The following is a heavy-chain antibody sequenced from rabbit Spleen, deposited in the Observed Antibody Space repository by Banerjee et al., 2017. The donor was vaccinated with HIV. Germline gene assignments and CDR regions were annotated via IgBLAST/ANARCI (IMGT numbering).Heavy chain of an antibody. CDR2: IHIGSSAFT. CDR1: GFSFSDTDV. V-gene: IGHV1S40*01. J-gene: IGHJ6*01. CDR3: ARDTSSSFSSYGMDL. Sequence: QSLEESGGDLVKPEGSLTLTCKASGFSFSDTDVMCWVRQAPGKGLEWIACIHIGSSAFTYFATWAKGRFTISKTSSTTVTLQMTSLTAADTATYFCARDTSSSFSSYGMDLWGQGTLVTVS. D-gene: IGHD1-1*01.